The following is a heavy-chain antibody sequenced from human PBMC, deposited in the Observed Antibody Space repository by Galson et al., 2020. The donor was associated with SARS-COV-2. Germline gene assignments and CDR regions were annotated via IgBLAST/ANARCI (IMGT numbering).Heavy chain of an antibody. CDR2: ISSSSSYI. D-gene: IGHD2-2*01. V-gene: IGHV3-21*01. J-gene: IGHJ6*03. CDR3: ARDLPQDIVVVPAAPYYYYYYMDV. Sequence: GGSLRLSCAASGFTFSSYSMNWVRQAPGKGLEWVSSISSSSSYIYYADSVKGRFTISRDNAKNSLYLQMNSLRAEDTAVYYCARDLPQDIVVVPAAPYYYYYYMDVWGKGTTVTVSS. CDR1: GFTFSSYS.